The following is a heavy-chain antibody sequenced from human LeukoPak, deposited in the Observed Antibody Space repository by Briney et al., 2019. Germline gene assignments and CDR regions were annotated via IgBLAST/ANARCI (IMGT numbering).Heavy chain of an antibody. Sequence: GRSLRLSCAASGFTFSSYGMHWVRQAPGKGLGWVAVISYDGSNKYYADSVKGRFTISRDNSKNTLYLQMNSLRAEDTAVYYCARDHEVPAAYYFDYWGQGTLVTVSS. CDR2: ISYDGSNK. CDR3: ARDHEVPAAYYFDY. CDR1: GFTFSSYG. D-gene: IGHD2-2*01. J-gene: IGHJ4*02. V-gene: IGHV3-30*03.